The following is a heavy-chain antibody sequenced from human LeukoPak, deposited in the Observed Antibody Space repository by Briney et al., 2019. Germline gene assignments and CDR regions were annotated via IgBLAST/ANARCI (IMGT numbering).Heavy chain of an antibody. CDR3: AKALKWLVTPFDY. J-gene: IGHJ4*02. CDR1: GFTFDDYA. V-gene: IGHV3-9*01. CDR2: ISWNSGSI. D-gene: IGHD6-19*01. Sequence: GGSLRLSCAASGFTFDDYAMHWVRQAPGKGLEWVSGISWNSGSIGYADSVKGRFTISRDNAKNSLYLQMNSLRAEDTALYYCAKALKWLVTPFDYWGQGTLVTVSS.